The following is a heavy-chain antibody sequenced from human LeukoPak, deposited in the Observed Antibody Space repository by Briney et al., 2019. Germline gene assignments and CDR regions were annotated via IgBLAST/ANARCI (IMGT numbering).Heavy chain of an antibody. J-gene: IGHJ3*02. CDR3: ARETYYYGSGSYWNDAFDI. V-gene: IGHV4-59*12. D-gene: IGHD3-10*01. CDR2: IYYSGST. CDR1: GGSISSYY. Sequence: RPSETLSLTCTVSGGSISSYYWSWIRQPPGKGLEWIGYIYYSGSTNYNPSLKSRVTISVDTSKNQLSLKLSSVTAADTAVYYCARETYYYGSGSYWNDAFDIWGQGTMVTVSS.